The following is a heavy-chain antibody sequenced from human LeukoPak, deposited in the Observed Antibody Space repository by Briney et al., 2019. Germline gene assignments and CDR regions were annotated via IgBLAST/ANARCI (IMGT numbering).Heavy chain of an antibody. V-gene: IGHV3-30*18. CDR3: AKDLGPTSAGASGS. CDR2: ISFDGSNK. D-gene: IGHD1-26*01. Sequence: PGGSLRLSCAASGFTFRSYGMHWVRQAPGKGLEWVAVISFDGSNKYSADSVKGRFTISRDNSKNTLYLQMNSLRAEDTAVYYCAKDLGPTSAGASGSWGQGILVTVSS. J-gene: IGHJ5*02. CDR1: GFTFRSYG.